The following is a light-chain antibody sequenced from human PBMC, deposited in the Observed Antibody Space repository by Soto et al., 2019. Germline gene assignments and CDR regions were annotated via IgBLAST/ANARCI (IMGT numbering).Light chain of an antibody. V-gene: IGLV2-14*01. CDR3: SSYTSSGTLPYV. Sequence: QSVLTQPASVSGSPGQSITISCTGTSSDVGGYNYVSWYQQHPGKAPKLMIYDVNIRPSGVSNRFSGSKSDNTASLTISGLQAEDEADYYCSSYTSSGTLPYVFGTGTKVTVL. CDR1: SSDVGGYNY. CDR2: DVN. J-gene: IGLJ1*01.